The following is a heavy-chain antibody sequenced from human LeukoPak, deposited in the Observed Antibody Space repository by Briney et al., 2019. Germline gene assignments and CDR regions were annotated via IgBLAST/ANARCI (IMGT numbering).Heavy chain of an antibody. V-gene: IGHV3-23*01. CDR3: AKDGGGYYYY. CDR1: GFTFSSYA. CDR2: ISGTADEI. Sequence: GGSLRLSCAASGFTFSSYAMSWVRQAPGKGLECVASISGTADEIHYADSVKGRFAISRDNSKNTLYLQMNSLRAEDTAVYYCAKDGGGYYYYWGQGTLVTVSS. D-gene: IGHD3-3*01. J-gene: IGHJ4*02.